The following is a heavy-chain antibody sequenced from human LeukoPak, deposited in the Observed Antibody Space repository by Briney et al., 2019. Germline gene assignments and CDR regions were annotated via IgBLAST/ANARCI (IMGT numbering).Heavy chain of an antibody. J-gene: IGHJ4*02. Sequence: GGSLRLSCAVSGFTFRSYAMKWVRQAPGKGLEWVAFIRYDGSNKYYADSVKGRFTISRDNSKNTLYLQMNSLRAEDTAVYYCAKGQRFYGEYYFDYWGQGTLSPSPQ. CDR2: IRYDGSNK. CDR1: GFTFRSYA. V-gene: IGHV3-30*02. CDR3: AKGQRFYGEYYFDY. D-gene: IGHD4-17*01.